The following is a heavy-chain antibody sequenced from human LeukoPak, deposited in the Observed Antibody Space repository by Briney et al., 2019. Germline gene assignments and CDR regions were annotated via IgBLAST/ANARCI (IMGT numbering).Heavy chain of an antibody. CDR3: AKRGQYSGSYRGGYYYFGLDV. CDR2: IYGGGST. V-gene: IGHV3-66*01. CDR1: GFIVSSNY. D-gene: IGHD1-26*01. Sequence: GGSLRLSCEASGFIVSSNYISWVRQAPGKGLEWVSVIYGGGSTYYADSVKGRFTISRDNSKNTLYLQMSSLRAEDTALYYCAKRGQYSGSYRGGYYYFGLDVWGQGTTVTVSS. J-gene: IGHJ6*02.